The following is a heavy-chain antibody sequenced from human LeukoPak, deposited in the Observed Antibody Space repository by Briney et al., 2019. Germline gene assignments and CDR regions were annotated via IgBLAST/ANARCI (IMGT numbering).Heavy chain of an antibody. D-gene: IGHD1-1*01. CDR3: ARIPTGPYPFAP. CDR1: GGTFSSYA. V-gene: IGHV1-69*13. J-gene: IGHJ5*02. Sequence: SVKVSYKASGGTFSSYAISWVRQAPGQGLEWMGGIIPIFGTANYAQKFQGRVTITADESTSTAYMELSSLRCEATGVYYCARIPTGPYPFAPWGQGTLVTVSS. CDR2: IIPIFGTA.